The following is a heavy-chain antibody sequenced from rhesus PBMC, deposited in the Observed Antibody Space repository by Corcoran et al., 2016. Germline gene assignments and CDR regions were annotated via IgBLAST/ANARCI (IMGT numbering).Heavy chain of an antibody. Sequence: EVQLVASGGGLVQPGGSLRLPCEASGFTFSSYGIPWVRQAPGKGVEWVAFISFDGRKTYFADSVKDRFTISRDNSKNMLYLQMNNLKLEDTAVYYCARDPAAGREYWYFDLWGPGTPITISS. CDR2: ISFDGRKT. CDR3: ARDPAAGREYWYFDL. J-gene: IGHJ2*01. CDR1: GFTFSSYG. V-gene: IGHV3-54*02. D-gene: IGHD6-31*01.